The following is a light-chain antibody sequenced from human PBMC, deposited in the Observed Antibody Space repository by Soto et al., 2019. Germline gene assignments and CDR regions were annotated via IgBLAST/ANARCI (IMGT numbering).Light chain of an antibody. CDR1: QTIGSN. Sequence: EIVMAQSPATLSVSPGERATLSCRASQTIGSNLAWYQQKPGQPPRLLIYDASTRATDIPARFTGSGSGTEFTLSISILQSEDFAVFYCQQYNTWPPTWTFGQGTKVDVK. J-gene: IGKJ1*01. CDR2: DAS. CDR3: QQYNTWPPTWT. V-gene: IGKV3-15*01.